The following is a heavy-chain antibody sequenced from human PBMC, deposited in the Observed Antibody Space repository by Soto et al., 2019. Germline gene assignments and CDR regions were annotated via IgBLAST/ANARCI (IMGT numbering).Heavy chain of an antibody. D-gene: IGHD3-10*01. CDR1: GFTFSSYW. CDR2: IKQDGSEK. V-gene: IGHV3-7*01. Sequence: EVQLVESGGGLVQPGGSLRLSCAASGFTFSSYWMSWVRQAPGKGLEWVANIKQDGSEKYYVDSVKGRFTISRDNAKNSLYLRMNSRRAEDTAVYYCARVQSVRGFWCAHWGQGTLVIVS. CDR3: ARVQSVRGFWCAH. J-gene: IGHJ5*02.